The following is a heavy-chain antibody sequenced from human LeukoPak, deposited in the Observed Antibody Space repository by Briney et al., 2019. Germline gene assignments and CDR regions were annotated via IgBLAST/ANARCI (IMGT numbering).Heavy chain of an antibody. J-gene: IGHJ3*02. CDR3: ARQAKAYCGGDCSDPDAFDI. CDR2: IYHSGST. D-gene: IGHD2-21*02. Sequence: SETLSLTCTVSGYSISSGYYWGWIRQPPGKGLEWIGSIYHSGSTYYNPSLKSRVTISVDTSKNQFSLKLSSVTAADTAVYYCARQAKAYCGGDCSDPDAFDIWGQGTMVTVSS. V-gene: IGHV4-38-2*02. CDR1: GYSISSGYY.